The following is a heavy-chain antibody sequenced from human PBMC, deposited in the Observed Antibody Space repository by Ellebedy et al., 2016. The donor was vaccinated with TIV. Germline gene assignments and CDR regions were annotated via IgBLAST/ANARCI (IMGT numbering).Heavy chain of an antibody. D-gene: IGHD3-10*01. CDR2: IMYHGTET. J-gene: IGHJ4*02. V-gene: IGHV3-33*01. CDR1: GFTFSSCV. Sequence: GESLKISCAASGFTFSSCVMHWVRQAPGKGLDWVAAIMYHGTETYYADSVRGRFTVSRDNSKNTVFLQLSGLSAEDTAVYYCARSDLLWFGELSQFDYWGQGTLVTVSS. CDR3: ARSDLLWFGELSQFDY.